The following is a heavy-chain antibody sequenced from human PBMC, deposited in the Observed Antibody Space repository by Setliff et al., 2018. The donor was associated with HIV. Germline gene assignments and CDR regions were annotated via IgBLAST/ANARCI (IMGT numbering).Heavy chain of an antibody. CDR1: GESLSGYY. V-gene: IGHV4-34*01. CDR2: INHSGST. CDR3: ASGGVWFGELYFDY. J-gene: IGHJ4*02. Sequence: SETLSLTCAVYGESLSGYYWSWIRQPPGKGLEWIGEINHSGSTNYNPSLKSRVTISVDTSKNQFSLKLSSVTAADTAVYYCASGGVWFGELYFDYWGQGTLVTVSS. D-gene: IGHD3-10*01.